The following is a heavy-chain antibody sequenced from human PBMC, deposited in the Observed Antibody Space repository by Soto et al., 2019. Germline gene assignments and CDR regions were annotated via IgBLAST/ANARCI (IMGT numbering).Heavy chain of an antibody. CDR1: GAALNSGNYY. CDR2: IYVTGAV. V-gene: IGHV4-31*11. J-gene: IGHJ5*02. D-gene: IGHD2-21*01. CDR3: ARLRIATNNYKWFDP. Sequence: TLSLTCVVSGAALNSGNYYWSWIRQVPGKGLEWIGHIYVTGAVDYNPSLRDRITISQDTSERQFSLNLRLVTAADTAVYYCARLRIATNNYKWFDPWGQGTLVTVSS.